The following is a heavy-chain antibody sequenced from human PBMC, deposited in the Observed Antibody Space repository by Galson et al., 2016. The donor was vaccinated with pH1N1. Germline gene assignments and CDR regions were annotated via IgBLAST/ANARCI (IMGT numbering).Heavy chain of an antibody. D-gene: IGHD5-12*01. CDR3: ARSGFGDYAYRYFFDY. V-gene: IGHV1-69*05. J-gene: IGHJ4*02. CDR2: IIPVLTST. CDR1: GGTFTTYA. Sequence: SVKVSCKASGGTFTTYAVSWVRQAPGQGLEWMGGIIPVLTSTAYAQKFQDRVTITTDASTSTVYMELSNLRSDDTAVYYCARSGFGDYAYRYFFDYCGQGTLVTVSS.